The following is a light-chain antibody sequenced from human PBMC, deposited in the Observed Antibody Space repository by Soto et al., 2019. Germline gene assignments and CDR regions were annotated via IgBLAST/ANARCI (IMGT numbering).Light chain of an antibody. J-gene: IGLJ3*02. CDR1: SSDVGGYNY. CDR2: DVT. CDR3: NSYTSSSNLV. Sequence: QSALTQPASVSGSPGQSITISCTGTSSDVGGYNYVSWYQQHPGKAPKLLIYDVTNRPSVVSNRFSGSKSGNTASLTISGLQAEDEADYYCNSYTSSSNLVFGGGTKRTVL. V-gene: IGLV2-14*01.